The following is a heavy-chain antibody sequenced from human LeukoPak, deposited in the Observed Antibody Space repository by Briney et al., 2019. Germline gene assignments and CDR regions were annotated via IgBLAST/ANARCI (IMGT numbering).Heavy chain of an antibody. CDR1: GGSISSGGYS. Sequence: SETLSLTCAVSGGSISSGGYSWSWIRQPPGKGLEWIGYIYHSGSTYYNPSLKSRVTISVDTSKNQFSLKLSSVTAADTAVYYCARIRRRSWLSVHYYYYYGMDVWGQGTTVTVSS. CDR3: ARIRRRSWLSVHYYYYYGMDV. CDR2: IYHSGST. V-gene: IGHV4-30-2*01. J-gene: IGHJ6*02. D-gene: IGHD3-22*01.